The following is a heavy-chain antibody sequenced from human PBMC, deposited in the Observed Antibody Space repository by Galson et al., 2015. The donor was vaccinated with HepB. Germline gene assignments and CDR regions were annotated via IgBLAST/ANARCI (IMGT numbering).Heavy chain of an antibody. V-gene: IGHV1-69*10. D-gene: IGHD2-2*01. CDR2: ISPVLNTA. CDR1: GDPFTNFP. Sequence: SVKVSCKASGDPFTNFPISWVRQAPGQGLEWMGGISPVLNTADYAQKFQDRVTITADKHTRTVFMELSSVTSEDTAVYYCANDRGYCTSDTCYGSGGYFDNWGQGTLVTVSS. J-gene: IGHJ4*02. CDR3: ANDRGYCTSDTCYGSGGYFDN.